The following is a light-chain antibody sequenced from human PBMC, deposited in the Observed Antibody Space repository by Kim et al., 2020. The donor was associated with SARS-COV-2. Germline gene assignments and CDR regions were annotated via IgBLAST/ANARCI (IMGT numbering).Light chain of an antibody. CDR1: SSDVGDYDF. Sequence: QSALTQPASVSGSLGQSITISCTGASSDVGDYDFVSWYQQHPGKAPKLIIYDVTKRPPSGLSNRFSGSKSGNTASLTISGLQAEDEADYYCISYSSNSVYVFGTGTKVTVL. V-gene: IGLV2-14*01. CDR3: ISYSSNSVYV. J-gene: IGLJ1*01. CDR2: DVT.